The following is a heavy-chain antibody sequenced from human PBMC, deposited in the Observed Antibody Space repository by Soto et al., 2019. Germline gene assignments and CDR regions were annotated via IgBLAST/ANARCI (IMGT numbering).Heavy chain of an antibody. J-gene: IGHJ4*02. CDR3: AIVGDTRGYSYGYDF. CDR1: GFTFSSYW. Sequence: PGGSLRLSCAASGFTFSSYWMHWVRQAPGKGLVWVSRINSDGSSTSYADSVKGRFTISRDNSKNTLYLQMNSLRAEDTAVYYCAIVGDTRGYSYGYDFWGQGTLVTLSS. CDR2: INSDGSST. D-gene: IGHD5-18*01. V-gene: IGHV3-74*01.